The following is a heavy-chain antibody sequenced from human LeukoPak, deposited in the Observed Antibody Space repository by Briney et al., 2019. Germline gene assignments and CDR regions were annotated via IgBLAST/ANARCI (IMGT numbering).Heavy chain of an antibody. CDR1: GGSFSGYY. V-gene: IGHV4-34*01. J-gene: IGHJ4*02. Sequence: KPSETLSLTCAVDGGSFSGYYWSWVRQPPGKGMEWIGEINHSGSTNYNPSLKSRVTISVDTSKNQFSLKLSSVTAADTAVYYCARAYSGSYSPDYWGQGTLVTVSS. CDR3: ARAYSGSYSPDY. CDR2: INHSGST. D-gene: IGHD1-26*01.